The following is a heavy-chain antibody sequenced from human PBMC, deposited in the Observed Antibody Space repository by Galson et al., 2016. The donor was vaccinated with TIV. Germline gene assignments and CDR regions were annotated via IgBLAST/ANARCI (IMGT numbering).Heavy chain of an antibody. V-gene: IGHV1-69*13. CDR2: IIPIFGTA. D-gene: IGHD2-15*01. CDR3: ARHQGYCSGGSCLLDY. CDR1: GGPFFSSYA. Sequence: SVKVSCKASGGPFFSSYAISWVRQAPGQGLEWMGRIIPIFGTANYAQKFQGKATITADESTSTAYMELSSLRSEGTAVYYCARHQGYCSGGSCLLDYWGQGTLVTVSS. J-gene: IGHJ4*02.